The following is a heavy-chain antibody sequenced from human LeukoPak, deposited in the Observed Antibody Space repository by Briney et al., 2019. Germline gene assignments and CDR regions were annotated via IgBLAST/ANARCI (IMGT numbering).Heavy chain of an antibody. Sequence: GGSLRLSCAASGFTFSSYSMNWVRQAPGKGLEWVSSISSSSSYIYYADSVKGRFTISRDNAKNSLYLQMNSLRAEDTAVYYCARAYLAYCSSTSCLAGYWGQGTLVTVSS. V-gene: IGHV3-21*01. CDR3: ARAYLAYCSSTSCLAGY. D-gene: IGHD2-2*01. CDR1: GFTFSSYS. J-gene: IGHJ4*02. CDR2: ISSSSSYI.